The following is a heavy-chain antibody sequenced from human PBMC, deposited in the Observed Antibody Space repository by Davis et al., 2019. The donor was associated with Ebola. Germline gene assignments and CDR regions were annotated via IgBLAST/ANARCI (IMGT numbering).Heavy chain of an antibody. V-gene: IGHV3-11*06. Sequence: GESLKISCTASEFSITDDFMSWIRQSPGKGLEWVTYTGASSTSYANSVKGRFTVSGDRATNSLYLQMDSLRAKDTAIYYCARAFYDSSGYHWFDPWGQGTLVTVSS. CDR1: EFSITDDF. CDR3: ARAFYDSSGYHWFDP. D-gene: IGHD3-22*01. J-gene: IGHJ5*02. CDR2: TGASSTS.